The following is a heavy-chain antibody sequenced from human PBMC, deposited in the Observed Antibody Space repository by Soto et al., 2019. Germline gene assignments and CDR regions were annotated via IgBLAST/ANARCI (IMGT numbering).Heavy chain of an antibody. Sequence: GESLKISCKASGYTFTNYWIGWVRQMPGKGLEWMGIIYPGDSDTKYNPSFQGQVTISADKSITTTYLQWSSLKASDTAIYYCAASIFYYGMDVWGQGTTFTVSS. CDR2: IYPGDSDT. CDR1: GYTFTNYW. J-gene: IGHJ6*02. V-gene: IGHV5-51*01. CDR3: AASIFYYGMDV.